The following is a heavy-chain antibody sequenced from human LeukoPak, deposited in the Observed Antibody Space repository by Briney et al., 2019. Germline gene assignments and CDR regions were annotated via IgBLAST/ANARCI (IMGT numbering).Heavy chain of an antibody. CDR3: AGSEPGITPAFDI. Sequence: SETLSLTCTVSGGSISSGGYYWSWIRQHPGKGLEWIGYIYYSGSTYYNPSLKSRVTISVDTSKNQFSLKLSSVTAADTAVYYCAGSEPGITPAFDIWGQGTMVTVSS. V-gene: IGHV4-31*03. J-gene: IGHJ3*02. CDR2: IYYSGST. D-gene: IGHD1-14*01. CDR1: GGSISSGGYY.